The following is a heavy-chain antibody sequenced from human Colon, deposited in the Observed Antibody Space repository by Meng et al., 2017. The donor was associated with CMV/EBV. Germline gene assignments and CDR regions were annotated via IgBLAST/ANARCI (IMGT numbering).Heavy chain of an antibody. D-gene: IGHD3-16*01. CDR3: ARVLMGGDYADAFDI. J-gene: IGHJ3*02. Sequence: GSLRLSCTVSGGSINSSTYYWGWIRQPPGKGLEWIGSIYYRGNTSYNPSLKSRVTLSLDTSKRQLSLKLSSVTAADTAVYYCARVLMGGDYADAFDIWGQGTKVTVSS. V-gene: IGHV4-39*07. CDR1: GGSINSSTYY. CDR2: IYYRGNT.